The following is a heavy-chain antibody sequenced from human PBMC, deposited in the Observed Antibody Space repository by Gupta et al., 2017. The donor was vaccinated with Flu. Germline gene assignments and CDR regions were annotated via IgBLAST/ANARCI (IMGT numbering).Heavy chain of an antibody. D-gene: IGHD3-3*01. CDR1: GFTFSSYS. Sequence: EVQLVESGGGLVKPGGSLRLSCAASGFTFSSYSMNWVRQAPGKGLEWVSSISSSSSYIYYADSVKGRFTISRDNAKNSLYLQMNSLRAEDTAVYYCARDQVGEWLLYRWPYYYYGMDVWGQGTTVTVSS. V-gene: IGHV3-21*01. CDR2: ISSSSSYI. J-gene: IGHJ6*02. CDR3: ARDQVGEWLLYRWPYYYYGMDV.